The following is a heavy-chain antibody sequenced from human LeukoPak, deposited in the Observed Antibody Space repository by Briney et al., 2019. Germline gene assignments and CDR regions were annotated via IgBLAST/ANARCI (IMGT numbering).Heavy chain of an antibody. CDR3: AKDTISIQLWTYYFDY. J-gene: IGHJ4*02. CDR1: GFTFSSYA. V-gene: IGHV3-23*01. D-gene: IGHD5-18*01. CDR2: ISGSGGST. Sequence: GGSLRLSCAASGFTFSSYAMSWVRQAPGKGLEWVSAISGSGGSTYYADSVKGRFTISRDNSKNTLYLQMNSLRAEDTAVYYCAKDTISIQLWTYYFDYWGQGTLVTVSS.